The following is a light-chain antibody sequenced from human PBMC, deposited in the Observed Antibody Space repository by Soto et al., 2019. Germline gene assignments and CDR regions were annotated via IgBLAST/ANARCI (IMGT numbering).Light chain of an antibody. CDR3: SSYTTISTYV. Sequence: QSALTQPASVSGSPGQSITISCTGTSSDVGGYNYVSWYQQHPGKAPKLMIYDVSNRPSGVSNRFSGSKSANTASLTISGRQAEDEADYYCSSYTTISTYVFGTGTKLTVL. V-gene: IGLV2-14*03. CDR1: SSDVGGYNY. CDR2: DVS. J-gene: IGLJ1*01.